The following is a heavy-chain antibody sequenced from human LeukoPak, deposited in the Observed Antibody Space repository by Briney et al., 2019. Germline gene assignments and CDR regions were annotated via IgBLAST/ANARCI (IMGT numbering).Heavy chain of an antibody. D-gene: IGHD3-10*01. CDR1: GGSFSGYF. J-gene: IGHJ5*02. CDR3: ASYYGSGSYYWFDP. Sequence: SETLSLTCAVYGGSFSGYFWSWIRQPPEKGLEWIGEINHSGSPDYNPSLKSRVTISVDTSRNQFSLKLSSVTAADTAVYYCASYYGSGSYYWFDPWGQGTLVTVSS. CDR2: INHSGSP. V-gene: IGHV4-34*01.